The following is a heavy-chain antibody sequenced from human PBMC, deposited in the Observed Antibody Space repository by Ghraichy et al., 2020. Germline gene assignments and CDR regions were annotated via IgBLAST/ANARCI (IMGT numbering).Heavy chain of an antibody. CDR2: ISSNGGST. CDR1: GFTFSSYA. Sequence: GGSLRLSCSASGFTFSSYAMHWVRQAPGKGLEYVSAISSNGGSTYYADSVKGRFTISRDNSKNTLYLQMSSLRAEDTAVYYCVKDGVYSSSWYVSYYYYMDFWGKGTTVTVSS. V-gene: IGHV3-64D*06. CDR3: VKDGVYSSSWYVSYYYYMDF. J-gene: IGHJ6*03. D-gene: IGHD6-13*01.